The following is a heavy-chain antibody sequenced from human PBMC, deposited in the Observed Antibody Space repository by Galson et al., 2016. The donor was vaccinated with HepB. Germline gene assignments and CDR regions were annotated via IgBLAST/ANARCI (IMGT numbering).Heavy chain of an antibody. CDR3: ARDPPVGTADGLDI. CDR2: MYIDGNA. CDR1: GFTFNIFA. D-gene: IGHD1-14*01. Sequence: SLRLSCAASGFTFNIFAMHWVRQAPGKGLEWVSVMYIDGNAYYADSVKGRFTLSRDNSQNTVYLQMSSLRGEDTAMYYCARDPPVGTADGLDIWGHGTMVSVSS. V-gene: IGHV3-53*01. J-gene: IGHJ3*02.